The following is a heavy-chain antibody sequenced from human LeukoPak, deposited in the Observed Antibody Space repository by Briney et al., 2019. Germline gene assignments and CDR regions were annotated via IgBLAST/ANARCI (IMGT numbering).Heavy chain of an antibody. D-gene: IGHD6-6*01. J-gene: IGHJ4*02. CDR3: ARRHASSSRDY. Sequence: GGSLRLSCAASGFTFSNYWMSWVRQAPGKGLEWVVNIKQDGSDKYYVDSMKGRFTISRDNAKNSLYLQMNSLRAEDTAVYYCARRHASSSRDYWGQGTLVTVSS. CDR2: IKQDGSDK. CDR1: GFTFSNYW. V-gene: IGHV3-7*01.